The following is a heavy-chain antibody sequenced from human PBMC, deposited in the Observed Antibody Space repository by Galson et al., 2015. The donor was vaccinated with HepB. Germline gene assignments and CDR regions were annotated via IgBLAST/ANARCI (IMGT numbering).Heavy chain of an antibody. CDR1: GFTFTSAW. J-gene: IGHJ4*02. CDR3: LKGGYSRWLWHYFDY. Sequence: SLRLSCAASGFTFTSAWMSWVRQAPGKGLEWVGRIKSITDGGTTDYAAPVRCRFTISRDDSKNTLYLQMNSLKTEDTAVYYCLKGGYSRWLWHYFDYWGQGTLVTVSS. CDR2: IKSITDGGTT. V-gene: IGHV3-15*01. D-gene: IGHD6-13*01.